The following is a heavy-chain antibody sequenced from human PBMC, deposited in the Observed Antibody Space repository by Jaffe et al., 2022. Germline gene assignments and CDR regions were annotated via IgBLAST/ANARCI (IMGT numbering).Heavy chain of an antibody. J-gene: IGHJ3*02. Sequence: EVQLVESGGGLVKPGGSLRLSCAASGFTFSSYSMNWVRQAPGKGLEWVSSISSSSSYIYYADSVKGRFTISRDNAKNSLYLQMNSLRAEDTAVYYCAREIVVVVAAPPGGEQIDAFDIWGQGTMVTVSS. CDR2: ISSSSSYI. CDR1: GFTFSSYS. CDR3: AREIVVVVAAPPGGEQIDAFDI. D-gene: IGHD2-15*01. V-gene: IGHV3-21*01.